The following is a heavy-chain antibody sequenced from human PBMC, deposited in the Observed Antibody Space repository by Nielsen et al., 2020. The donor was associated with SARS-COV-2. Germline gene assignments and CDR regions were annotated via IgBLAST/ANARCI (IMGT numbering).Heavy chain of an antibody. V-gene: IGHV3-49*03. D-gene: IGHD1-1*01. CDR3: AREFRTGTTHFDF. J-gene: IGHJ4*02. CDR2: IRSKAYGGTT. Sequence: GGSLRLSCTASGFTFGDYTMSWFRQAPGKGLEWVGFIRSKAYGGTTEYAASLKGRVTISRDDSKSFAYLQMSSLNTGDTAVYYCAREFRTGTTHFDFWGLGTLVTVSS. CDR1: GFTFGDYT.